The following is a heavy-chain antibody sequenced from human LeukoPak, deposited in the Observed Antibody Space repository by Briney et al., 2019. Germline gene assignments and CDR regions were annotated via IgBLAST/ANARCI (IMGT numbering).Heavy chain of an antibody. V-gene: IGHV3-48*01. D-gene: IGHD3-16*01. CDR1: GVTFSNYA. CDR2: ISAGGTET. Sequence: GGSLRLSCVVSGVTFSNYAMNWVRQAPGKGPEWVSYISAGGTETYYADSVQGRFSISRDSAKNSLYLQMNNLRAEDTGVYYCTKDLANWGHGTRVTVST. J-gene: IGHJ4*01. CDR3: TKDLAN.